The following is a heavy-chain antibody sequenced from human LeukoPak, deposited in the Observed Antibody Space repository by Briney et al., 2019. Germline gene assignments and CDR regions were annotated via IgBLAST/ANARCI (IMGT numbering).Heavy chain of an antibody. V-gene: IGHV3-23*01. CDR2: VSRTGSTK. D-gene: IGHD2-15*01. Sequence: GGSLRLSRVASGFTFSSFALDWVRQAPGRGLEWISVVSRTGSTKYYADSVKGRFTVSRDNSKNTVYLQMDSLRVDDSAVYYCAKRKNSPGYSSLDQWGQGTLVTVSS. CDR1: GFTFSSFA. CDR3: AKRKNSPGYSSLDQ. J-gene: IGHJ4*02.